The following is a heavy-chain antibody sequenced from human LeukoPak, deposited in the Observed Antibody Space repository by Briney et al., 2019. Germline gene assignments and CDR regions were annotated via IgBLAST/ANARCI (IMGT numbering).Heavy chain of an antibody. V-gene: IGHV4-59*01. CDR1: GGSISGYY. CDR2: IYYSGTT. D-gene: IGHD5-12*01. Sequence: SEILSLTCIVSGGSISGYYWSWIRQPPGKGLEWIGYIYYSGTTNYNPSLKSRITISVDTSKNRFSLKLSSVTAADTAVYYCARSRSRGYSGDFDYWGQGTLVTVSS. CDR3: ARSRSRGYSGDFDY. J-gene: IGHJ4*02.